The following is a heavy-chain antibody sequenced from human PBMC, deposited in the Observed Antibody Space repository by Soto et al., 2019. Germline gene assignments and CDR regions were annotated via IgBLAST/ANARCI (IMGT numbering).Heavy chain of an antibody. CDR1: GGSITGYY. D-gene: IGHD1-26*01. J-gene: IGHJ4*02. Sequence: PSETLSLTCTVSGGSITGYYWSWIRQPPGKGPEWIGNIHYSGSTNYNPSLKSRVTISVDTSTNQFSVKLSSVTAADSAVYYCARASGSYDLPFDYWGQGTLVTVS. V-gene: IGHV4-59*12. CDR3: ARASGSYDLPFDY. CDR2: IHYSGST.